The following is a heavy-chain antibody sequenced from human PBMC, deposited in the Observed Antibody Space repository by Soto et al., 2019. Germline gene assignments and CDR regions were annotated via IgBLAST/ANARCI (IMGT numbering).Heavy chain of an antibody. J-gene: IGHJ5*02. CDR2: IYSGGNT. CDR1: GFTVSSNY. CDR3: ARNWSRFDP. V-gene: IGHV3-66*01. Sequence: EVQLVESGGGLVQPGGSLRLSCAASGFTVSSNYMTWVRQAPGKGLEWVSVIYSGGNTYYADSVKGRFTISRDNSKNMGYLKMNSLRVEDTGVYYCARNWSRFDPWGQGTLVTVSS. D-gene: IGHD1-1*01.